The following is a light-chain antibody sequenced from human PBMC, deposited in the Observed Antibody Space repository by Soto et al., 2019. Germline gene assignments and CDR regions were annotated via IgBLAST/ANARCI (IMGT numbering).Light chain of an antibody. CDR3: QQYHVYPLT. J-gene: IGKJ4*01. V-gene: IGKV1-16*01. CDR1: QAIASS. CDR2: AST. Sequence: DIQMTQSPSSLSASIGDRVTITCRASQAIASSLAWFQQRPGKAPRSLIYASTSLQSGVPSRFSGSASGTEFTLTINSLQPEDFATYYCQQYHVYPLTFGGGTKVEIK.